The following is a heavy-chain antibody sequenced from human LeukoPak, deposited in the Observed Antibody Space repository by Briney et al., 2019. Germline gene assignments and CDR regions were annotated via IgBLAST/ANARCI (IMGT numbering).Heavy chain of an antibody. D-gene: IGHD3-3*01. CDR1: GFTFSSYG. Sequence: GGSLRLSCAASGFTFSSYGMHWVHQAPGKGLEWVAVISYDGSNEYYADSVKGRFTISRDNSKNTLYLQMNSLRAEDTAVYYCAKGITIFGVVTLFDYWGQGTLVTVSS. V-gene: IGHV3-30*18. CDR3: AKGITIFGVVTLFDY. J-gene: IGHJ4*02. CDR2: ISYDGSNE.